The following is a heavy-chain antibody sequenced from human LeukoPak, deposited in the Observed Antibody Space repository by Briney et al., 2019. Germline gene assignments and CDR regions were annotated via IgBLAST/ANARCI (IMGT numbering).Heavy chain of an antibody. V-gene: IGHV4-38-2*01. Sequence: SETLSLTCAVSGYSISSGDYWGWIREPPGKGLEWIGSIFNSGSTYYNPSLKSRVTISADTSKRHFSLKLSSVTAADTAVYYCARNRSEPLGNGGSFDYWGQGTLVTVSS. CDR1: GYSISSGDY. J-gene: IGHJ4*02. CDR2: IFNSGST. CDR3: ARNRSEPLGNGGSFDY. D-gene: IGHD3-16*01.